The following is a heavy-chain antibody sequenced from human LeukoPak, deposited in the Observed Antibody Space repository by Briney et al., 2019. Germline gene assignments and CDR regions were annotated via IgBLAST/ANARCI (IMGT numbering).Heavy chain of an antibody. CDR1: GFIVSSNY. D-gene: IGHD2-2*01. Sequence: GGSLRLSCAASGFIVSSNYMSWVRQAPGKGLEWVSVIYSGGSTYYADSVKGRFTISRDNSKNTLYLQMNSLRAEDTAVYYCARDEGGGTSWSPLDYWGQGTLVTVSS. J-gene: IGHJ4*01. CDR3: ARDEGGGTSWSPLDY. CDR2: IYSGGST. V-gene: IGHV3-66*02.